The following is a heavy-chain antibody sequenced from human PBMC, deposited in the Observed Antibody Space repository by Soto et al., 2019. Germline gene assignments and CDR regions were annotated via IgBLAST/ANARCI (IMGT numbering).Heavy chain of an antibody. CDR1: GFTFDEYA. J-gene: IGHJ4*02. CDR2: VSWKSGSI. CDR3: AKGRGGSHGRYYFDY. V-gene: IGHV3-9*01. Sequence: EVQLVESGGGLVQPGRSLRLSCAASGFTFDEYAMHWVRPAPGKGLEGDAGVSWKSGSIGYADSVKGRFTISRDNAKNSLYLQMNSLRAEDTALYYCAKGRGGSHGRYYFDYWGQGTLVTVSS. D-gene: IGHD1-26*01.